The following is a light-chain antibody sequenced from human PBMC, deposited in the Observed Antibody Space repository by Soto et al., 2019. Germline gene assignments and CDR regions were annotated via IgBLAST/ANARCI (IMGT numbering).Light chain of an antibody. V-gene: IGKV1-27*01. J-gene: IGKJ1*01. CDR2: AAS. Sequence: DIQMTQSPSSLSASVGDRVTITCRASQGISNYLDWYQQKPGKVPKLLIYAASTLQSGVPSRFSDNGSGTEFTLTNISLQPDDVATYYCQKYNSAPQTFGQGTKVEI. CDR1: QGISNY. CDR3: QKYNSAPQT.